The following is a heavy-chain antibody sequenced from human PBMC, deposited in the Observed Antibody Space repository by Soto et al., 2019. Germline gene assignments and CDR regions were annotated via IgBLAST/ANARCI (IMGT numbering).Heavy chain of an antibody. V-gene: IGHV3-7*05. CDR3: ARDDNWQYGMDV. J-gene: IGHJ6*02. D-gene: IGHD1-20*01. CDR2: IKQDGSEK. CDR1: GFTFSSYW. Sequence: EVQLVESGGGLVQPGGSLRLSCAASGFTFSSYWMGWVGQAPGKGREWVAKIKQDGSEKYYVDSVKGRFTISRDNAKNSLYLQMNSLRAEDTAVYYCARDDNWQYGMDVWGQGTTVTVSS.